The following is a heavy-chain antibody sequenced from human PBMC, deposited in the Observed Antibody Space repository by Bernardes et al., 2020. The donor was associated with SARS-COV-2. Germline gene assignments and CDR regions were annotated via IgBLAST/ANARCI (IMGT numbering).Heavy chain of an antibody. CDR1: GFTFTSSA. D-gene: IGHD3-3*01. V-gene: IGHV1-58*01. Sequence: SVKVSCKASGFTFTSSAVQWVRQARGQRLEWIGWIVVGSGNTNYAQKFQERVPITRDMSTSTAYMELSSLRSEDTAVYYCAADSYYDFWSGPDYYGMDVWGQGTTVTVSS. CDR3: AADSYYDFWSGPDYYGMDV. J-gene: IGHJ6*02. CDR2: IVVGSGNT.